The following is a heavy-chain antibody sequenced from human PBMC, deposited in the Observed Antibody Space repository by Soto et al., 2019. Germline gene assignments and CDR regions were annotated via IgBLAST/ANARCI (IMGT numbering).Heavy chain of an antibody. CDR2: INHSGST. CDR3: ARAHRFLLCAELPLDY. V-gene: IGHV4-34*01. CDR1: GGSFSGYY. J-gene: IGHJ4*02. D-gene: IGHD3-10*01. Sequence: QVQLQQWGAGLLKPSETLSLTCAVYGGSFSGYYWSWIRQPPGKGLDWLGEINHSGSTNYNPSLKSRVTISVDTSKNKFSLKLISVTAADTAVYYCARAHRFLLCAELPLDYWGQRTLVTVSS.